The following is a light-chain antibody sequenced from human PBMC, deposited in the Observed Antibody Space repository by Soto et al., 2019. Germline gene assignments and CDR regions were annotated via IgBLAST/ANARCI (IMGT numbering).Light chain of an antibody. Sequence: DVQLNPSPSSLSASVGDRVTITCRASQSINRYLNWYQQRPGKAPKILIYAASTLQSGAPSRFSGSGTGIDFTLISSRLYPEDFANNLCYRPRSTPYTFGQGTRLEIK. V-gene: IGKV1-39*01. CDR2: AAS. CDR1: QSINRY. CDR3: YRPRSTPYT. J-gene: IGKJ2*01.